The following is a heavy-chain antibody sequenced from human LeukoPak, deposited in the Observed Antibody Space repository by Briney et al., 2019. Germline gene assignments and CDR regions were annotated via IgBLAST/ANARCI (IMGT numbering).Heavy chain of an antibody. D-gene: IGHD4-17*01. CDR1: GGSISSGGYS. J-gene: IGHJ6*02. CDR3: ARDRYGDRGYYYGMDV. Sequence: PSQTLSLTCAVSGGSISSGGYSWSWIRQPPGKGLEWIGYIYHSGSTYYNPSLKSRVTISVDRSKNQFSLKLSSVTAADTAVYYCARDRYGDRGYYYGMDVWGQGTTVTVSS. V-gene: IGHV4-30-2*01. CDR2: IYHSGST.